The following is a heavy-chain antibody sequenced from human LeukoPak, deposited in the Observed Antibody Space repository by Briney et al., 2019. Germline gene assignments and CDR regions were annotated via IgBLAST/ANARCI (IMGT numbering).Heavy chain of an antibody. V-gene: IGHV3-21*01. CDR2: ISSSSSYI. D-gene: IGHD2-15*01. CDR3: ARAGYCSGGSCYEAFDI. CDR1: GFTFSSYS. Sequence: GGSLRLSCAASGFTFSSYSMNWVRQAPGKGLEWVSSISSSSSYIYYADSVKGRFTISGDNAKNSLYLQMNSLRAEDTAVYYCARAGYCSGGSCYEAFDIWGQGTMVTVSS. J-gene: IGHJ3*02.